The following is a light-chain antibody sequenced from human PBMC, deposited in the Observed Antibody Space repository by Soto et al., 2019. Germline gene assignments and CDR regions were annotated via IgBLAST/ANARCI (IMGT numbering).Light chain of an antibody. CDR2: GAS. J-gene: IGKJ2*01. CDR1: QTVRSSS. V-gene: IGKV3-20*01. CDR3: QQYGSSPYT. Sequence: EIVLTQSPGPLSVSPGERATLSCRASQTVRSSSLAWYQQKPGQAPRLLIYGASGRATGIPDKFSGSGSGTDFTLTISRLEPEDFAVYYCQQYGSSPYTFGQGTKLEI.